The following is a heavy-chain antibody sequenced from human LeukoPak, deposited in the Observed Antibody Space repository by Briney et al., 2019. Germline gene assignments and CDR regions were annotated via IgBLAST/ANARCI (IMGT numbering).Heavy chain of an antibody. CDR3: AHTQLWLLY. CDR2: IYWDDDK. CDR1: GFLLSTSGVG. Sequence: ESGPTLVKPTQTLTLTCTFSGFLLSTSGVGVGWIRQPPGKALEWLALIYWDDDKRYSPSLKSRLTITKDTSKNQVVLTMTNMDPVDTATYYCAHTQLWLLYWGQGTLVTVSS. D-gene: IGHD5-18*01. J-gene: IGHJ4*02. V-gene: IGHV2-5*02.